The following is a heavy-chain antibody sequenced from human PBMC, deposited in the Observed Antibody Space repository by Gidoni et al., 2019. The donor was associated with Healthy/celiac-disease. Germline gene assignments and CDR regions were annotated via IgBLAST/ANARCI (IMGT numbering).Heavy chain of an antibody. CDR2: ISYDGSNK. J-gene: IGHJ6*02. CDR3: ARDRGAVAVRVYYYYYYGMDV. V-gene: IGHV3-30-3*01. Sequence: QVQLVESGGGVVQPGRSLRLAWAASGFTFSSYAMHWVRQAPGTGLEWVAVISYDGSNKYYADAVKGRFTISRDNSKNTLYLQMNSLRAEDTAVYYCARDRGAVAVRVYYYYYYGMDVWGQGTTVTVSS. D-gene: IGHD6-19*01. CDR1: GFTFSSYA.